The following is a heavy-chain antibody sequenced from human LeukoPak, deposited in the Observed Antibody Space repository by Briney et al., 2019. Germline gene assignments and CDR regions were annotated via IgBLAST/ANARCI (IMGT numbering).Heavy chain of an antibody. Sequence: ASVKVSCKASGYTFTSYYMHWVRQAPGQGLEWMGIINPSGGSTSYAQKFQGRVTVTRDTSTSTVYMELSSLRSEDTAVYYCAQDISGGMYGIWFDPWGQGTLVTVSS. D-gene: IGHD2-8*01. CDR3: AQDISGGMYGIWFDP. CDR1: GYTFTSYY. V-gene: IGHV1-46*01. J-gene: IGHJ5*02. CDR2: INPSGGST.